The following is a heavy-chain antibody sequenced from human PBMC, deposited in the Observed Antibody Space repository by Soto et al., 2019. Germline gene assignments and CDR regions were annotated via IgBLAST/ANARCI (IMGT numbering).Heavy chain of an antibody. CDR2: IYYSGST. D-gene: IGHD1-26*01. CDR3: ARVSVVGSFDY. CDR1: GGSVSSGSYY. J-gene: IGHJ4*02. V-gene: IGHV4-61*01. Sequence: PSETLSLTCTVSGGSVSSGSYYWSWIRQPPGKGLEWIGYIYYSGSTNYNPSLKSRVTISVDTSKNQFSLKLSSVTAADTAVYYCARVSVVGSFDYWGQGTLVTVSS.